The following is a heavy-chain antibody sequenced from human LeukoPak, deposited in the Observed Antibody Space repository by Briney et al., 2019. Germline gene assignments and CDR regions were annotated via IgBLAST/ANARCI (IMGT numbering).Heavy chain of an antibody. CDR2: ISTDGYTT. V-gene: IGHV3-74*01. J-gene: IGHJ4*02. Sequence: GGSLRLSCAASGLAFSAYKMHWVRQAPRKGLVWVSRISTDGYTTDYADFVQGRFTAFRDNTKNTWSLEMNSLRAEDTAVYYCVVGGSPGYWGQGTLVTVSS. CDR3: VVGGSPGY. D-gene: IGHD2-15*01. CDR1: GLAFSAYK.